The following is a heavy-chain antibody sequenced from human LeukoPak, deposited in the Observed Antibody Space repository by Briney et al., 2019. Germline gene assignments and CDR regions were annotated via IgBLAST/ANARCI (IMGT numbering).Heavy chain of an antibody. CDR3: ARYPFSSPFDF. V-gene: IGHV4-59*07. CDR1: GTSISGDY. Sequence: PDTLSLTCTVSGTSISGDYLSWIRQPPGKGLEWIGCVYLTRNTNYNPSLNNRVTILMDTSKNQISLTVTSVTAAHTTVYYCARYPFSSPFDFWGQGTPVAASS. D-gene: IGHD2/OR15-2a*01. J-gene: IGHJ4*02. CDR2: VYLTRNT.